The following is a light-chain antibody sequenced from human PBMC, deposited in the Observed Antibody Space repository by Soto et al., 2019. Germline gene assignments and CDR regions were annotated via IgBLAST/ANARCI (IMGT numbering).Light chain of an antibody. V-gene: IGKV3-20*01. CDR2: GAS. CDR1: QSVSNNY. Sequence: EVVLTQSPGTLSLSPRERATLSCRASQSVSNNYLAWYQHKPGKAPRLLIYGASNRAPGIPDRFSGSGSGPDFTLTISRLEPEDFAVYYCQQYAASPWTFGQGTLVEVK. J-gene: IGKJ1*01. CDR3: QQYAASPWT.